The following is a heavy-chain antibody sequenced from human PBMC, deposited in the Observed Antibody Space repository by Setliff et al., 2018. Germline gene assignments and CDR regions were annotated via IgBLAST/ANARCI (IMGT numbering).Heavy chain of an antibody. V-gene: IGHV4-38-2*02. J-gene: IGHJ4*02. CDR3: AGGRRYDYGCDFDY. D-gene: IGHD4-17*01. CDR1: GYSISSGHY. CDR2: ISHSGST. Sequence: SETLSLTCTVSGYSISSGHYWGWIRQPTGKGLEWIGSISHSGSTYYNPSLRSRVTISLDTSKNQFSPKLTSVTAADTAVYYCAGGRRYDYGCDFDYWGQGTLVTVSS.